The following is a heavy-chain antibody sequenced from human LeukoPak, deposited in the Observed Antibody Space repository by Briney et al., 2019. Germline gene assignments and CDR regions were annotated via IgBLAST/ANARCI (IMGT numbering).Heavy chain of an antibody. D-gene: IGHD1-14*01. CDR3: ARARGPGTPPFDP. CDR1: GYTFTGYY. Sequence: ASVKVSCKASGYTFTGYYMHWVRQAPGQRLEWMGRINPNSGGTNYAQKFQGRVTMTRDTSISTAYMELSRLRSDDTAVYYRARARGPGTPPFDPWGQGTLVTVSS. CDR2: INPNSGGT. J-gene: IGHJ5*02. V-gene: IGHV1-2*06.